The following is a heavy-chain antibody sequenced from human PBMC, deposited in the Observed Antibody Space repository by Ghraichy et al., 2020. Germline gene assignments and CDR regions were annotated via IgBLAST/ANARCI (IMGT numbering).Heavy chain of an antibody. CDR3: ARESDYGDLDFDY. V-gene: IGHV1-2*02. CDR2: INPNSGGT. Sequence: ASVKVSCKASGYTFTGYYMHWVRQAPGQGLEWMGWINPNSGGTNYAQKFQGRVTMTRDTSISTAYMELSRLRSDDTAVYYCARESDYGDLDFDYWGQGTLVTVSS. CDR1: GYTFTGYY. D-gene: IGHD4-17*01. J-gene: IGHJ4*02.